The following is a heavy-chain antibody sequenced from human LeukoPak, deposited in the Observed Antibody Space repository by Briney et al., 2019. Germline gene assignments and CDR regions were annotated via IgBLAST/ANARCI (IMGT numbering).Heavy chain of an antibody. Sequence: PGGSLRLSCAASGFTFSSYAMSWVRQAPGKGLEWVSAISGSGGSTYYADSVKGRFTISRDNSKNTLYLQMSSLRAEDTAVYYCAKDYYDSSGPNDRTFDYWGQGTLVTVSS. CDR3: AKDYYDSSGPNDRTFDY. V-gene: IGHV3-23*01. CDR1: GFTFSSYA. CDR2: ISGSGGST. D-gene: IGHD3-22*01. J-gene: IGHJ4*02.